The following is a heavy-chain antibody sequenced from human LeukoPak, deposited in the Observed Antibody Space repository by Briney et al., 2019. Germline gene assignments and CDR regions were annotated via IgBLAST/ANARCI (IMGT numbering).Heavy chain of an antibody. CDR3: ARDRGGSLDY. V-gene: IGHV4-59*01. CDR1: GGSISSYY. D-gene: IGHD3-10*01. J-gene: IGHJ4*02. Sequence: SETLSLTCTVSGGSISSYYWSWIRQPPGKGLEWIGYIYYSGSTNYNPSFKSRVTISVDTSKNQFSLKLSSVTAADTAVYYCARDRGGSLDYWGQGTLVTVSS. CDR2: IYYSGST.